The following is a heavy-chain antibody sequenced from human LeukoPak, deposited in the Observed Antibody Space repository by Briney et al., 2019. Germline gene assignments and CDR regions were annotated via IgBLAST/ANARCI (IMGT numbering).Heavy chain of an antibody. CDR1: GFTFSSYW. CDR2: IVQDGGEK. Sequence: GGSLRLSCEASGFTFSSYWMTWVRQAPGKGLEWVANIVQDGGEKHYVDSVKGRFTISRDNAKNSLYLQMNSLRDEDTAVYYCARHRIHSLDYWGQGTRVTVSS. J-gene: IGHJ4*02. CDR3: ARHRIHSLDY. V-gene: IGHV3-7*01.